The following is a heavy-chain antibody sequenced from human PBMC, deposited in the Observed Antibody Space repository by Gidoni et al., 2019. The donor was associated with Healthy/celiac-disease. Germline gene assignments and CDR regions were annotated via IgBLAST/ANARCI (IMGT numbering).Heavy chain of an antibody. J-gene: IGHJ1*01. CDR3: ARGPLTTGFKN. V-gene: IGHV4-34*01. Sequence: QLPQCVAGLLNPSETLSLTCAVYGGSFSGYYWSWLRQPPGKGLEWIGEINNSGSTNYNPSRKSRVTIAVDTSKNQFSRKLRAVTAADTVVYYCARGPLTTGFKNGGQGTLVTVSS. CDR2: INNSGST. CDR1: GGSFSGYY. D-gene: IGHD4-17*01.